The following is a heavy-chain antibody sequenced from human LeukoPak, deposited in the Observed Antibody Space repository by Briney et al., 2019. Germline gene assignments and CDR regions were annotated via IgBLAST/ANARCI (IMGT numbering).Heavy chain of an antibody. CDR1: GFTFSIYA. Sequence: PGGSLRLSCAASGFTFSIYAMSWVRQAPGKGLEWVSTINESGGRTYYADSVKGRFTISRDNSRNTLYLQMSGLTAEDTAMYYCARARPPDSSGCSDYWGQGTLVTVSS. J-gene: IGHJ4*02. D-gene: IGHD6-19*01. CDR2: INESGGRT. CDR3: ARARPPDSSGCSDY. V-gene: IGHV3-23*01.